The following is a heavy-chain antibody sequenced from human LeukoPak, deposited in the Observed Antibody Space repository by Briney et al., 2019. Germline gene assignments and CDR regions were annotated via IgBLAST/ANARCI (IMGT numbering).Heavy chain of an antibody. Sequence: GGSLRLSCAASGFTFSNSAMSWVRQAPGKGLEWVSVISGSGGSTYYADSVKGRFAISRDNSKNTLYLQMNSLRAEDTAVYYCARRTTYFYDSSGYYENYYYGMDVWGQGTTVTVSS. CDR3: ARRTTYFYDSSGYYENYYYGMDV. D-gene: IGHD3-22*01. CDR2: ISGSGGST. V-gene: IGHV3-23*01. CDR1: GFTFSNSA. J-gene: IGHJ6*02.